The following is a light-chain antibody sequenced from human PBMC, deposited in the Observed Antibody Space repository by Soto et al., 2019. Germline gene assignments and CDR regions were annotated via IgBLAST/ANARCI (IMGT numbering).Light chain of an antibody. V-gene: IGKV1-5*01. J-gene: IGKJ1*01. CDR3: QQYNSYPVT. Sequence: DIQITQSPSTLSASVGDRVTITCRASQSISSWLAWYQQKPGKAPKLLIYDASSLESGVPSRFSGSGSGTEFPLTISSLQPDDFATYYCQQYNSYPVTFGQGTKVEIK. CDR2: DAS. CDR1: QSISSW.